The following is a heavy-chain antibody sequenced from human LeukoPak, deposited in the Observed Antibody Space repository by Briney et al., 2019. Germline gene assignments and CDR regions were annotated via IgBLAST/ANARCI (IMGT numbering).Heavy chain of an antibody. CDR3: ATLTPFRSGWGYFDY. CDR2: FDPEDGET. CDR1: GYTLTELS. J-gene: IGHJ4*02. V-gene: IGHV1-24*01. D-gene: IGHD6-19*01. Sequence: ASVKVSCKVSGYTLTELSMHWVRQAPGKGLEWMGGFDPEDGETIYAQKFQGRVTMTEDTSTDTAYMELSSLRSEGTAVYYCATLTPFRSGWGYFDYWGQGTLVTVSS.